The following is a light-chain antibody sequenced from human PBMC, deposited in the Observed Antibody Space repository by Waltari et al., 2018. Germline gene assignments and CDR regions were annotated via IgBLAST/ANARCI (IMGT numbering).Light chain of an antibody. CDR1: SSDRGGYHY. CDR2: DVS. CDR3: CSFAGSHTYVV. J-gene: IGLJ2*01. Sequence: QSALTQPRPVSGSPGQSVTISCTGTSSDRGGYHYVPWYQQHPGKPPKLMIYDVSKRPSGVPDRFSGSKSGNTASLTISGLQTEDEADYYCCSFAGSHTYVVFGGGTKLTVL. V-gene: IGLV2-11*01.